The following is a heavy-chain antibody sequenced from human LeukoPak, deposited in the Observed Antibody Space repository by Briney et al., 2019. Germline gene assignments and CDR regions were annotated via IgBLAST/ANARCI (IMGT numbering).Heavy chain of an antibody. V-gene: IGHV3-23*01. CDR3: AKDRKVKAPPDGMDV. CDR1: EFTFSNYA. CDR2: ISGSGGST. Sequence: GGSLRLSCAASEFTFSNYAMNWVRQAPGKGLEWVSGISGSGGSTYYADSVKGRFTTSRDNSKNTLYLQMNSLRAEDTAVYYCAKDRKVKAPPDGMDVWGQGTTVTVSS. J-gene: IGHJ6*02.